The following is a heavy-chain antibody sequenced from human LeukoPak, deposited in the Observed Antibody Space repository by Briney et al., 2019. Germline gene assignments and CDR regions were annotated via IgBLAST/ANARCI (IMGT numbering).Heavy chain of an antibody. D-gene: IGHD1-14*01. J-gene: IGHJ4*02. Sequence: PSETLSLSCTVSGGSISSSSYYWGWIRQPPGKGLEWIGSIYYSGSTYYNPSLKSRVTISVDTSKNQFSLKLSSVTAADTAVYYCARQNPIDYWGQGTLVTVSS. CDR2: IYYSGST. V-gene: IGHV4-39*01. CDR1: GGSISSSSYY. CDR3: ARQNPIDY.